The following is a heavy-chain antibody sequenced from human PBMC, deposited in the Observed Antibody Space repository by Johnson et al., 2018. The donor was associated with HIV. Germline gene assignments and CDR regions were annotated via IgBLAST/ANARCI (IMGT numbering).Heavy chain of an antibody. CDR3: AKDGLRLGVVSAFDI. V-gene: IGHV3-11*04. CDR2: ISGSGSII. CDR1: GFTFRDYH. J-gene: IGHJ3*02. Sequence: QVQLVEFGGGLVKPGGSLRVSCAASGFTFRDYHMSWIRQAPGKGVEWLSYISGSGSIIYYADSVKGRVTISRDNSNNTLYLRMNSLRPEDTAMYYCAKDGLRLGVVSAFDIWGQGTMVTVSS. D-gene: IGHD3-3*01.